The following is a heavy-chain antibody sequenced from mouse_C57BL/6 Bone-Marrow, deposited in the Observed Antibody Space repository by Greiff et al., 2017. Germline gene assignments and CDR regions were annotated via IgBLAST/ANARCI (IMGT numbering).Heavy chain of an antibody. CDR2: IDPSDSYT. CDR1: GYTFTSYW. V-gene: IGHV1-59*01. J-gene: IGHJ1*03. Sequence: QVQLQQPGAELVRPGTSVKLSCKASGYTFTSYWMHWVKQRPGQGLEWIGVIDPSDSYTNYNQKFKGKATLTVDTSSSTAYMQLSSLTSEDSAVYYCARFRAIYDDYDVENWDWYFDVWGTGTTVTVSS. D-gene: IGHD2-4*01. CDR3: ARFRAIYDDYDVENWDWYFDV.